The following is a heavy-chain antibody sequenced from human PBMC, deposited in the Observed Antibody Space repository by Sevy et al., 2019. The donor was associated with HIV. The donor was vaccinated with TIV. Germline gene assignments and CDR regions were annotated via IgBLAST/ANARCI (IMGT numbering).Heavy chain of an antibody. CDR1: GFIFSRYG. CDR2: IFNDGINK. Sequence: GGSLRLSCAASGFIFSRYGMHWVRQAPGKGLEWVAAIFNDGINKYFAGSVKGRFTISRDNSKNTLYLETNSLRAEDTAVYYCARESGSDWYLDYWGQGTLVTVSS. CDR3: ARESGSDWYLDY. V-gene: IGHV3-33*01. J-gene: IGHJ4*02. D-gene: IGHD2-21*02.